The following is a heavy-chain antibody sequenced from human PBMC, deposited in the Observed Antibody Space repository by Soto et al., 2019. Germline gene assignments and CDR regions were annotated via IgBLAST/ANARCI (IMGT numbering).Heavy chain of an antibody. CDR3: ARDAALPGEADRFDY. CDR1: GDAIGSNVW. J-gene: IGHJ4*02. D-gene: IGHD2-15*01. V-gene: IGHV4-4*02. Sequence: SETLSLTRDVSGDAIGSNVWWSWVRQPPGKGLEWSGEVYHNGLTDYNPSLRGRATMSADMSKNQFSLRVTSVTDADTAIYYCARDAALPGEADRFDYWGQGALVTVSS. CDR2: VYHNGLT.